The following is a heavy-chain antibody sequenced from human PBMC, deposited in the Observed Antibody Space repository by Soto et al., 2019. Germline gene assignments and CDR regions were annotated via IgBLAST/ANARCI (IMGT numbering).Heavy chain of an antibody. V-gene: IGHV1-18*01. CDR3: ARDPHEFWTSYWFDP. Sequence: GASVKVSCKTSGYTFNTYGINWVRQAPGQGLELMGWISAYDGKTTYAEKFQGRVTLTTDTSTSTAYMELRSLRSDDTAIYYYARDPHEFWTSYWFDPWGQGTPVTVSS. J-gene: IGHJ5*02. CDR2: ISAYDGKT. CDR1: GYTFNTYG. D-gene: IGHD3-3*01.